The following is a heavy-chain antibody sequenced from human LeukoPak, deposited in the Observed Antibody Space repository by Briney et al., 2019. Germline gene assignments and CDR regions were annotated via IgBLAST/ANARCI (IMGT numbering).Heavy chain of an antibody. J-gene: IGHJ2*01. D-gene: IGHD3-22*01. V-gene: IGHV4-59*11. CDR2: IFYSVNT. CDR3: AREPGGTYYDSSGHPVYWFFDL. Sequence: SETLSHTCTVSGDSLCRHYWNWIRPPPEKGLEWFGYIFYSVNTNYNPSRKSRATISVDTSKNQFSLKLSSVTAADTAVYYCAREPGGTYYDSSGHPVYWFFDLWGRGTLATVSS. CDR1: GDSLCRHY.